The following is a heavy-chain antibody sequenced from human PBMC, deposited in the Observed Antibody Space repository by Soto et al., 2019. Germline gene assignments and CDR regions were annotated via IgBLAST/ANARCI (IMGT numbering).Heavy chain of an antibody. Sequence: GGSLRLSCAASGFTFSSYAMSWVRQAPGKGLEWVSAISGSGGSTYYADSVKGRFTISRDNSKNTLYLQMNSLRAEDTAVYYCAKGPYGGTTYYYYGMDVWGQGTTVTVSS. V-gene: IGHV3-23*01. CDR3: AKGPYGGTTYYYYGMDV. D-gene: IGHD4-17*01. CDR2: ISGSGGST. J-gene: IGHJ6*02. CDR1: GFTFSSYA.